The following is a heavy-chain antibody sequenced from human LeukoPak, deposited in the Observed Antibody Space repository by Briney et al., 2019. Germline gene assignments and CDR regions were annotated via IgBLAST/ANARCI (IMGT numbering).Heavy chain of an antibody. D-gene: IGHD4-23*01. CDR3: AKDILGWSFDT. V-gene: IGHV3-7*03. CDR1: GFTFSSYW. Sequence: GGSLRLSCAASGFTFSSYWMSWVRQAPGKGLEWVANIKQDGSEKYYVDSVKGRFTISRDHSKNTVYLQMNSLRDEDTALYYCAKDILGWSFDTWGQGTLVTVSS. J-gene: IGHJ4*02. CDR2: IKQDGSEK.